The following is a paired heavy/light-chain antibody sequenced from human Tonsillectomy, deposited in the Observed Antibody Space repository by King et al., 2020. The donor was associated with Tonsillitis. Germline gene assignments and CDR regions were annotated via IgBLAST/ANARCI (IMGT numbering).Light chain of an antibody. J-gene: IGKJ3*01. V-gene: IGKV1-33*01. CDR1: QDISNY. Sequence: DIQMTQSPSSLSASVGDRVTITCQASQDISNYLNWYQQKPGKAPKLLIYDASNLETGVPSTFSGSGSGTDFTFTISSLQPEDIATYYCQQYDNLPPTFGPGTKVDIK. CDR3: QQYDNLPPT. CDR2: DAS.
Heavy chain of an antibody. J-gene: IGHJ3*02. CDR2: ISAYNDNT. CDR1: GYTFTSYG. V-gene: IGHV1-18*04. D-gene: IGHD6-13*01. Sequence: QVQLVQSATEVKKPGASVKVSCKASGYTFTSYGISWVRQAPGQGLEWMGWISAYNDNTYCAQKFQGRVTMTTDTSTGTAYMELRSLRSDDTAVYYCARDIPTLYSSSWYEAAFDIWGQGTKVTVSS. CDR3: ARDIPTLYSSSWYEAAFDI.